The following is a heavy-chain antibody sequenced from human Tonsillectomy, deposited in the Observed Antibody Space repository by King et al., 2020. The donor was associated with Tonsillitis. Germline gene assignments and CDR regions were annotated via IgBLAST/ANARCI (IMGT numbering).Heavy chain of an antibody. CDR3: ASGQGYYGSSGYYFFDY. Sequence: LRLQESGPGLVKPSETLSLTCVVSGYSISSGYYWGWIRQPPGKGLEWIGSMSHSGSAYFNPSLKSRVTISVDKSKNQFSLKLSSVAAADTAFYYCASGQGYYGSSGYYFFDYWGQGTLVTVSS. D-gene: IGHD3-22*01. CDR2: MSHSGSA. CDR1: GYSISSGYY. J-gene: IGHJ4*02. V-gene: IGHV4-38-2*01.